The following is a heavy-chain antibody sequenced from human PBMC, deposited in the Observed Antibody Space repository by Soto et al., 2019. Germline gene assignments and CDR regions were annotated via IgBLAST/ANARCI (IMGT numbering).Heavy chain of an antibody. Sequence: ETLSLTCTVSGGSISGYYWSWIRQPPGKGLEWIGNVYYSGGAKYNPSVKRRVSISVDTSKNQFSLNLSSVTAADTAVYYCTRDGDGRMTTNPYYYYGMDVWGPGITVTVS. CDR1: GGSISGYY. J-gene: IGHJ6*02. CDR3: TRDGDGRMTTNPYYYYGMDV. CDR2: VYYSGGA. D-gene: IGHD2-21*02. V-gene: IGHV4-59*01.